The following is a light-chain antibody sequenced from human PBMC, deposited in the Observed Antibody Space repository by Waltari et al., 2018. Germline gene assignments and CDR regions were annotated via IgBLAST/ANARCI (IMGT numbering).Light chain of an antibody. J-gene: IGLJ3*02. V-gene: IGLV4-69*01. CDR3: QTGGHGTWV. Sequence: QLVLTQSPSASASLGASVKLTCTLSSGHSSNVVAWHQQQPEKGTRYLMKVNSDGSHSKGDDIPDRFSGSSSGAERYLTISSLQSGDEADYYCQTGGHGTWVFGGGTKLTVL. CDR2: VNSDGSH. CDR1: SGHSSNV.